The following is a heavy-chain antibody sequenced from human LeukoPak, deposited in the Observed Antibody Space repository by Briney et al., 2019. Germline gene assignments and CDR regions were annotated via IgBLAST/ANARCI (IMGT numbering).Heavy chain of an antibody. D-gene: IGHD2-15*01. CDR1: GFTFSSYW. Sequence: GGSLRLSCAASGFTFSSYWMSWVRQAPGKGLEWVANIKQDGSEKYYVDSVKGRFTISRDNAKNSLYLQMNSLRAEDTAVYYCARDIVVVVAATYYYYYGMDVWGQGTTVTVSS. CDR3: ARDIVVVVAATYYYYYGMDV. CDR2: IKQDGSEK. V-gene: IGHV3-7*01. J-gene: IGHJ6*02.